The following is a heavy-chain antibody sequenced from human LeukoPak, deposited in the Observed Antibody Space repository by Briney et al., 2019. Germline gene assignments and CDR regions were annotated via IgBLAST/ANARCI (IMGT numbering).Heavy chain of an antibody. J-gene: IGHJ6*03. CDR2: MNPNSGNT. D-gene: IGHD2-2*01. CDR1: GYTFTSYD. V-gene: IGHV1-8*01. CDR3: ARFVVPAANYYYYYMDV. Sequence: ASVKVSCKASGYTFTSYDINWVRQATGQGLEWRGWMNPNSGNTGYAQKSQGRVTMTRNTSTSTAYMELSSLRSEDTAVYYCARFVVPAANYYYYYMDVWGKGTTVTVSS.